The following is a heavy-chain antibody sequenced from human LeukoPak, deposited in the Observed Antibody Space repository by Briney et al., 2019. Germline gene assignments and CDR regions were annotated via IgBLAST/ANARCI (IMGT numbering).Heavy chain of an antibody. CDR2: IKWDGSFI. V-gene: IGHV3-20*04. CDR1: GFTFDDFA. CDR3: ARGRIAVTGPHYFDY. D-gene: IGHD6-19*01. J-gene: IGHJ4*02. Sequence: GGSLRLSCAASGFTFDDFAMGWVRQAPGKGPEWVSDIKWDGSFIRYADSVRGQFTISRDNAKNSLGLEMNSLGVEDTAFYYCARGRIAVTGPHYFDYWGQGTLVTVSS.